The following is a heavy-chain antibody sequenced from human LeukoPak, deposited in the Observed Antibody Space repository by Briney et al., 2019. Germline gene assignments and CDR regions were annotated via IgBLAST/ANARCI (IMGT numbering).Heavy chain of an antibody. D-gene: IGHD6-19*01. Sequence: SETLSLTCTVSGGSISSSSYYWGWIRQPPGKGLEWIGSIYYSGSTYYNPSLKSRVTISVDTSKNQFSLKLSSVTAADTAVYYCARGSHQWRTASAFDIWGQGTMVTVSS. J-gene: IGHJ3*02. CDR1: GGSISSSSYY. CDR3: ARGSHQWRTASAFDI. CDR2: IYYSGST. V-gene: IGHV4-39*07.